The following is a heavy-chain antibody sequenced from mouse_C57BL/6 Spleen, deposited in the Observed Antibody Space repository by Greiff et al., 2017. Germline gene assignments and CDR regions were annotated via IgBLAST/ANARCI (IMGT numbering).Heavy chain of an antibody. V-gene: IGHV1-52*01. CDR3: ARARGNYLAWFAY. Sequence: QVQLKQPGAELVRPGSSVKLSCKASGYTFTSYWMHWVKQRPIQGLEWIGNIDPSDSETHYNQKFKDKATLTVDKSSSTAYMQLSSLTSEDSAVYYCARARGNYLAWFAYWGQGTLVTVSA. CDR1: GYTFTSYW. J-gene: IGHJ3*01. D-gene: IGHD2-1*01. CDR2: IDPSDSET.